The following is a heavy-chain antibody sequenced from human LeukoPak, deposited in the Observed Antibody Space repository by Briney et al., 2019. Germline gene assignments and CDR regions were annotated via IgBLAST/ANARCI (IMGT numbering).Heavy chain of an antibody. Sequence: QPGESLRLSCAASGFTFSSNAMNWVRQAPGKGLEWVSAISGSSGSTYYADSVKGRFTTSRDNSKNTLYLQMNSLRAEDTAVYYCARAPDGYEAFDIWGQGTMVTVSS. J-gene: IGHJ3*02. CDR2: ISGSSGST. V-gene: IGHV3-23*01. D-gene: IGHD3-22*01. CDR3: ARAPDGYEAFDI. CDR1: GFTFSSNA.